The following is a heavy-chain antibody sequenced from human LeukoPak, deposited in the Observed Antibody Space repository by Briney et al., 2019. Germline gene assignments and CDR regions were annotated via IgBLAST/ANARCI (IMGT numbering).Heavy chain of an antibody. CDR3: ARDRRDCSSTSCRYLDY. CDR1: GYTFTSHY. Sequence: ASVKVSCKASGYTFTSHYMHWVRQAPGQGLEWMGRIIPILGIANYAQKFQGRVTITADKSTSTAYMELSSLRSEDTAVYYCARDRRDCSSTSCRYLDYWGQGTLVTVSS. D-gene: IGHD2-2*01. CDR2: IIPILGIA. V-gene: IGHV1-69*04. J-gene: IGHJ4*02.